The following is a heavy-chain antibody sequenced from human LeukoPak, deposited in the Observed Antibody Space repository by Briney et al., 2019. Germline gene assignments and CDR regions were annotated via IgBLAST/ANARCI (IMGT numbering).Heavy chain of an antibody. CDR2: ISDSGST. CDR3: ARYDYGDCWFDP. Sequence: PSETLSLTCTVSGGSISGYYWSWIRQAPGKGLEWIGYISDSGSTNYNPSLRSRVTISVDTSKNQFSLKLSSVTAADTALYYCARYDYGDCWFDPWGQGTLVTVSS. D-gene: IGHD4-17*01. J-gene: IGHJ5*02. CDR1: GGSISGYY. V-gene: IGHV4-59*01.